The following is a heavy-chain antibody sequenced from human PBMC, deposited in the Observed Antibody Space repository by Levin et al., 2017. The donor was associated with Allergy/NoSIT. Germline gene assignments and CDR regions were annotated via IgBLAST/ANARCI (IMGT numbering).Heavy chain of an antibody. V-gene: IGHV1-18*01. Sequence: GGSLRLSCKTSGYTFNHYGIDWVRQAPGQGLEWVGWISSDNGHADYAQKLQGRVTMTTDRATTTAYLELKSLTSAHTAVYYCARGQGGYESFDYWGLGTLVTVSS. D-gene: IGHD5-12*01. CDR3: ARGQGGYESFDY. CDR2: ISSDNGHA. CDR1: GYTFNHYG. J-gene: IGHJ4*02.